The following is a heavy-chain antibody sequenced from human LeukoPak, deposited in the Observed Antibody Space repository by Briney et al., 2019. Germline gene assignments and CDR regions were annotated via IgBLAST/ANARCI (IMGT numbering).Heavy chain of an antibody. Sequence: SETLSLTCTVSGGSISSGSYYWSWVRQPAGKGLEWIGRIYTSGSTNYNPSLKSRVTISVDTSKNQFSLKLSSVTAADTAVYYCARGDYGDYGGFDYWGQGTLVTVSS. CDR2: IYTSGST. CDR1: GGSISSGSYY. V-gene: IGHV4-61*02. D-gene: IGHD4-17*01. CDR3: ARGDYGDYGGFDY. J-gene: IGHJ4*02.